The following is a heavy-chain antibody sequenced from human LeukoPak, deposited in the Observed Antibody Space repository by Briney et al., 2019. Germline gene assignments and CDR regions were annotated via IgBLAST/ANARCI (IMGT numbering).Heavy chain of an antibody. D-gene: IGHD2-15*01. CDR2: IYTSGST. J-gene: IGHJ4*02. Sequence: PSETLSLTCSVSGGSISSGSYYWTWIRQPAGKGLEWIVRIYTSGSTNYNPSLTRRVTISVDTSKNQFSLKLSSVTAADTAVYYCAREVVLAPYYFDYWGQGTLVTVSS. V-gene: IGHV4-61*02. CDR3: AREVVLAPYYFDY. CDR1: GGSISSGSYY.